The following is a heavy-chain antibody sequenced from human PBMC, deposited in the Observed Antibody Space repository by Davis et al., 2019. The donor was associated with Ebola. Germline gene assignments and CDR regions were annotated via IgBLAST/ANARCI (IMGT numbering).Heavy chain of an antibody. Sequence: GESLKISCAASGFTFSSYAMSWVRQAPGKGLEWVSAISGSGGSTYYADSVKGRFTISRDNSKNTLYLQMNSLRAEDTAVYYCARGSGQEANYFDYWGQGTLVTVSS. CDR1: GFTFSSYA. D-gene: IGHD2-15*01. CDR2: ISGSGGST. J-gene: IGHJ4*02. CDR3: ARGSGQEANYFDY. V-gene: IGHV3-23*01.